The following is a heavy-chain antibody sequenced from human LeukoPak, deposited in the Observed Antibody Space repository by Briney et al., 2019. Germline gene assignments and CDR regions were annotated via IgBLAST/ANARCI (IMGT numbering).Heavy chain of an antibody. D-gene: IGHD6-13*01. V-gene: IGHV1-8*01. CDR1: GYTFTSYD. CDR2: MNPNSGNT. Sequence: ASVKVSCKASGYTFTSYDINWVRQATGQGLEWMGWMNPNSGNTGYAQKFQGRVTMTRNTSISTAYMELSSLRSEDTAVYYCASRHSSRWYWDYYYGMDVWGQGTTVTVSS. CDR3: ASRHSSRWYWDYYYGMDV. J-gene: IGHJ6*02.